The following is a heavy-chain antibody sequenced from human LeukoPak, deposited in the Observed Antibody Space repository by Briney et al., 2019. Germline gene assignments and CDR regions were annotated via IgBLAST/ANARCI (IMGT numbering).Heavy chain of an antibody. J-gene: IGHJ4*02. CDR3: VRRGDASSGWGDHDF. CDR1: GFTFNRSA. Sequence: PGGSLRLSCSASGFTFNRSASSWVPQAPGKGLGLVSTIGGSGDKRFYADSVKGRFTIYKDNSKNMVHLQMNRLGGEDTALYYCVRRGDASSGWGDHDFWGQGALVTVSS. V-gene: IGHV3-23*01. D-gene: IGHD6-19*01. CDR2: IGGSGDKR.